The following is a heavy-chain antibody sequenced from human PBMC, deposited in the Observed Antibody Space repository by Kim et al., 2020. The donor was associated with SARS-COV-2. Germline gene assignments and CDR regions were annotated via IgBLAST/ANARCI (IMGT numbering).Heavy chain of an antibody. CDR3: AKDVFSSTYGDSFDI. CDR1: GFTVSTYA. CDR2: ISVSGDST. V-gene: IGHV3-23*01. D-gene: IGHD2-21*01. J-gene: IGHJ3*02. Sequence: GGSLRLSCEASGFTVSTYAMSWVRQGPGKGLEWVSIISVSGDSTHYADSVKGRFTISRDNSKNTLYLQMNSLRAEDTAVYYCAKDVFSSTYGDSFDIWGQGTVVTVSS.